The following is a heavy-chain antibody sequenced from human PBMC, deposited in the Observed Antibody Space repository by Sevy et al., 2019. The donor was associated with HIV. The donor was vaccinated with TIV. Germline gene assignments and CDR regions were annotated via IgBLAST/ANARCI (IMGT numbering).Heavy chain of an antibody. CDR3: ARFSGGSKGTAFDY. CDR2: IYSGGST. V-gene: IGHV3-53*01. Sequence: GGSLRLSCTASGFTVNTNYMSWVRQAPEKGLKWVSVIYSGGSTYYADSVKGRFTISRDNSKNTVYLQMNSLRAEDTAVYYCARFSGGSKGTAFDYWGQGTLVTVSS. J-gene: IGHJ4*02. CDR1: GFTVNTNY. D-gene: IGHD2-15*01.